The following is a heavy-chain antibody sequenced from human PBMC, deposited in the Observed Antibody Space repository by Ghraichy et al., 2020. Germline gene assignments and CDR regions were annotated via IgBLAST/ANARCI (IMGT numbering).Heavy chain of an antibody. Sequence: GGSLRLSCAASGFTFSSYAMSWVRQAPGKGLEWVSAISGSGGSTYYADSVKGRFTISRDNSKNTLYLQMNSLRAEDTAVYYFAKVRISSGWFDPWGQGTLVTVSS. CDR2: ISGSGGST. D-gene: IGHD3-10*01. CDR3: AKVRISSGWFDP. CDR1: GFTFSSYA. V-gene: IGHV3-23*01. J-gene: IGHJ5*02.